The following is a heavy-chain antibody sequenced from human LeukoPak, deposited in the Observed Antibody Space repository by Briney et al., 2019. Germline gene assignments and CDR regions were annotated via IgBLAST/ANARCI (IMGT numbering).Heavy chain of an antibody. J-gene: IGHJ4*02. Sequence: GASVTVSCKASGYTFTVYYMHWARQAPGQGLEWMGWINPNSGGTNYAQKFQGRVTMTRDTSISTAYMELSRLRSDDTAVYYCARANGQTYYYGSGSHGDYWGQGTLVTVSS. V-gene: IGHV1-2*02. CDR3: ARANGQTYYYGSGSHGDY. CDR1: GYTFTVYY. D-gene: IGHD3-10*01. CDR2: INPNSGGT.